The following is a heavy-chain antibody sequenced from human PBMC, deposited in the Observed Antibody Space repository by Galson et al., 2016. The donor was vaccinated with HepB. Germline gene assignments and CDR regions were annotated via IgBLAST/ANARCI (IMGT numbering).Heavy chain of an antibody. CDR1: GFNFDDHA. D-gene: IGHD5-24*01. Sequence: SLRLSCATSGFNFDDHAMHWVRQAPGKGLEWVSGVGANTYTINYADSVKGRFTISRDNAKNSVYLQMNSLTTEDTALYYCARDFGDGSDSAYYGMDVWGQGTTVTVSS. CDR3: ARDFGDGSDSAYYGMDV. CDR2: VGANTYTI. J-gene: IGHJ6*02. V-gene: IGHV3-9*01.